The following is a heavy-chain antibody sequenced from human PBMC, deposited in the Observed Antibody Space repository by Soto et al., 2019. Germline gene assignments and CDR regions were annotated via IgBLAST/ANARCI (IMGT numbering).Heavy chain of an antibody. CDR1: GFTFSSYA. J-gene: IGHJ6*02. D-gene: IGHD5-18*01. CDR3: GKGGYSYGYDYYYGMTV. CDR2: ISGTGGST. V-gene: IGHV3-23*01. Sequence: PGGSLRLSCAASGFTFSSYAMNWVRQPPGKGLEWVSSISGTGGSTYYADSVKGRFTISRDNSKNTLYLQMNSLRAEDTAVYYCGKGGYSYGYDYYYGMTVWGQGTTVTVSS.